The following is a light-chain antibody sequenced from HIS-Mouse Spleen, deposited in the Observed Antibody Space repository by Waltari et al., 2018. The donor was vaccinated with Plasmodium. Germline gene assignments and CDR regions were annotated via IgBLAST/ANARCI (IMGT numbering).Light chain of an antibody. Sequence: QSALTQPPSASGSPGQSSTISCTGTSSYVGGSNYVSWYQPHPGKAPKLRIYEFSKRPSGVPDRFSGSKSGNTASLTVSGLQAEDEADYYCSSYAGSNNLVFGGGTKLTVL. V-gene: IGLV2-8*01. CDR3: SSYAGSNNLV. J-gene: IGLJ2*01. CDR1: SSYVGGSNY. CDR2: EFS.